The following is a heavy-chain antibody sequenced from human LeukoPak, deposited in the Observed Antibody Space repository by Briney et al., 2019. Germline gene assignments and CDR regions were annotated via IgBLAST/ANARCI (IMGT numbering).Heavy chain of an antibody. CDR3: ASDRWSGWYERMGYYCYGMDV. V-gene: IGHV1-2*02. Sequence: ASVKVSCKASGYTFTGYYMHWVRQAPGQGLEWMGWINPNSGGTNYAQKFQGRVTMTRDTSISTAYMELSRLRSDDTAVYYCASDRWSGWYERMGYYCYGMDVWGQGTTVTVSS. CDR2: INPNSGGT. CDR1: GYTFTGYY. D-gene: IGHD6-19*01. J-gene: IGHJ6*02.